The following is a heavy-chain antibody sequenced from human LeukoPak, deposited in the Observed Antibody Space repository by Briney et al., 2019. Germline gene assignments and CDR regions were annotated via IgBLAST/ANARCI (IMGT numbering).Heavy chain of an antibody. V-gene: IGHV4-59*12. D-gene: IGHD6-13*01. CDR2: IYYSGST. CDR3: ARAYSRFYYYYMDV. Sequence: ASETLSLTCTVSGGSISSYYWSWIRQPPGKGLEWIGYIYYSGSTNYNPSLKSRVTISVDTSKNQFSLKLTSVTAADTAVYYCARAYSRFYYYYMDVWGKGTTVTVSS. J-gene: IGHJ6*03. CDR1: GGSISSYY.